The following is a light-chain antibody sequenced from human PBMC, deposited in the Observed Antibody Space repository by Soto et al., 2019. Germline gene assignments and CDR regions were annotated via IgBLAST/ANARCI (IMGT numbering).Light chain of an antibody. J-gene: IGKJ1*01. V-gene: IGKV1-9*01. CDR2: AAS. Sequence: QLTQSPSSLSAYVGDRVTITCRASQGISSYLAWYQQKPGKAPKLLIYAASTLQSGVPSRFSGSGSGTDFTLAISSLQPDDFATYYCQQYDIYPWTFCQG. CDR3: QQYDIYPWT. CDR1: QGISSY.